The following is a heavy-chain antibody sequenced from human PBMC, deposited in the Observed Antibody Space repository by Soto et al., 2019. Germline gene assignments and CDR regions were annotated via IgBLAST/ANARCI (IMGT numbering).Heavy chain of an antibody. V-gene: IGHV1-18*01. D-gene: IGHD1-1*01. CDR2: ISAYNGNT. Sequence: QVHLVQSGAEVKKPGASVKVSCKASGYTFTSYGISWVRQAPGQGLEWMVRISAYNGNTIYAQKFLDRVTITTDTSTSTAYMELRSLRSDDTAMYYCARTGDNYYYFDCWGQGTPVTVSS. CDR3: ARTGDNYYYFDC. CDR1: GYTFTSYG. J-gene: IGHJ4*02.